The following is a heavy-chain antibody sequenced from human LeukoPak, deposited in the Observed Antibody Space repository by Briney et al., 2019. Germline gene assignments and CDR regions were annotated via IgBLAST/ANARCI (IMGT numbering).Heavy chain of an antibody. CDR2: ISGGGGNT. D-gene: IGHD2-2*01. CDR3: AKPAVVILAMRVGFHKEACYFDS. Sequence: GGSLTLSWVVAAITLGNYGMSWVRPAAGKVLGWVSGISGGGGNTLYGDSVKGRFTISRDYSKNTLYLQMNSLRAEDTAVYFCAKPAVVILAMRVGFHKEACYFDSSGQGALVTVSS. J-gene: IGHJ4*02. V-gene: IGHV3-23*01. CDR1: AITLGNYG.